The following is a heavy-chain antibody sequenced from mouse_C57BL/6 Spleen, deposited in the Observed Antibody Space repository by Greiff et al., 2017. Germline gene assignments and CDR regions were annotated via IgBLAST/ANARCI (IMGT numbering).Heavy chain of an antibody. V-gene: IGHV1-69*01. CDR3: ATGLRRRRGFDY. Sequence: QVQLKQPGAELVMPGASVKLSCKASGYTFTSYWMHWVKQRPGQGLEWIGEIDPSDSYTNYNQKFKGKSTLTVDKSSSTAYMQLSSLTSEDSAVYYCATGLRRRRGFDYWGQGTTLTVSS. J-gene: IGHJ2*01. CDR1: GYTFTSYW. D-gene: IGHD2-4*01. CDR2: IDPSDSYT.